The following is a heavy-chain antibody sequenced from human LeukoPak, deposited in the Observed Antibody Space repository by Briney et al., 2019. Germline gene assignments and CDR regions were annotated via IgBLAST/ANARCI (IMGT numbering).Heavy chain of an antibody. CDR1: GGTFSSYA. D-gene: IGHD4-17*01. CDR3: ATAGYGDYEGVSDAFDI. CDR2: IIPIFGTA. J-gene: IGHJ3*02. V-gene: IGHV1-69*13. Sequence: SVTVSCTASGGTFSSYAISWVRQAPGQGLEWMGGIIPIFGTANYAQKFQGRVTITADESTSTAYMELSSLRSEDTAVYYCATAGYGDYEGVSDAFDIWGQGTMVTVSS.